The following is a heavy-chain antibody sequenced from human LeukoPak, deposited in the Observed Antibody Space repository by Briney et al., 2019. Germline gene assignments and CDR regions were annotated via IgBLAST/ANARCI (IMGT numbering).Heavy chain of an antibody. V-gene: IGHV5-51*01. J-gene: IGHJ4*02. D-gene: IGHD3-10*01. CDR1: GYSFTSYW. CDR2: IYPGDSDT. Sequence: GESLKISCKGSGYSFTSYWIGWVRQMPGEGLEWMGIIYPGDSDTRYSPSFQGRVTISADKSISTAYLQWSSLKASDTAMYYCARHRYGSGSYDGHIDYWGQGTLVTVSS. CDR3: ARHRYGSGSYDGHIDY.